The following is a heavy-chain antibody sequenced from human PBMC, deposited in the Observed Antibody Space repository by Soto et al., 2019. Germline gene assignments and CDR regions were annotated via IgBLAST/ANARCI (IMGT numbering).Heavy chain of an antibody. J-gene: IGHJ4*02. D-gene: IGHD5-12*01. CDR1: GFTFRTYG. CDR2: IWYDASNK. CDR3: AIGRVDGREIDL. V-gene: IGHV3-33*01. Sequence: GGSLRLSCAASGFTFRTYGMYWVRQAPGKGLEWVAVIWYDASNKYYADSVKGRFTISRDNSENTLYLQMNSLRAEDTAVYYCAIGRVDGREIDLWGQGNVVTVSS.